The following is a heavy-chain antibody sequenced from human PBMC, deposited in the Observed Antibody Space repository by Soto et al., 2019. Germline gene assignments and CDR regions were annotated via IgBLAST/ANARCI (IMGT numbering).Heavy chain of an antibody. J-gene: IGHJ4*02. D-gene: IGHD2-21*01. V-gene: IGHV1-69*01. CDR3: ATELGDNPASPFNS. Sequence: QVQLVQSGAEVKKPGSSVKVSCKASGVTFSSETISWVRQAPGQGLEWVGGIIPLFGTANYAQKFQGRVTITADESTSTLYVALSSLRSDDTVVDYCATELGDNPASPFNSWGQGTLVTVSS. CDR1: GVTFSSET. CDR2: IIPLFGTA.